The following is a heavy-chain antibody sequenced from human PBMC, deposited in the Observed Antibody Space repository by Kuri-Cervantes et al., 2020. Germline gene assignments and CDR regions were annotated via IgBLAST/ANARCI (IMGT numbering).Heavy chain of an antibody. D-gene: IGHD1-26*01. V-gene: IGHV3-NL1*01. Sequence: GGSLRLSCAASGFTFSSYGMHWVRQAPGKGLEWVSVIYSGGSTYYADSVKGRFTISRDNSKNTLYLQMNSLRAEDTAVYYCAMRSGSYWGDAFDIWGQGTMVTVSS. CDR1: GFTFSSYG. CDR3: AMRSGSYWGDAFDI. CDR2: IYSGGST. J-gene: IGHJ3*02.